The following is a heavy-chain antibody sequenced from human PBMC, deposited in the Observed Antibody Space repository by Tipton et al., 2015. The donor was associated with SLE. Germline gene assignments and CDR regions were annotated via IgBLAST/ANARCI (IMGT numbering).Heavy chain of an antibody. CDR1: GGSISSSSYY. D-gene: IGHD2-2*01. V-gene: IGHV4-39*07. CDR2: VYYSGST. Sequence: GLEKPSETLSLTCTVSGGSISSSSYYWGWIRQPPGKGLEWIGSVYYSGSTYYNPSLKSRVTISVDTSKNQFSLKLSSETAADTAVYYCARRRGLVVVVPAAMEGFDPWGQGTLVTVSS. J-gene: IGHJ5*02. CDR3: ARRRGLVVVVPAAMEGFDP.